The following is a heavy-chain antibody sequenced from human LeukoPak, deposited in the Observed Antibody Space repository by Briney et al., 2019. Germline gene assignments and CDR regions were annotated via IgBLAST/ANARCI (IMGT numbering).Heavy chain of an antibody. Sequence: GGSLRLSCAASGFTFDRFTIHWVRQTPGKGLEWVSSINGASDYIYYADSVKGRFTIARDNAKNSLYLQMNSLRAEDTAVYYCAELGITMIGGVWGKGTTVTISS. D-gene: IGHD3-10*02. CDR2: INGASDYI. CDR1: GFTFDRFT. CDR3: AELGITMIGGV. V-gene: IGHV3-21*01. J-gene: IGHJ6*04.